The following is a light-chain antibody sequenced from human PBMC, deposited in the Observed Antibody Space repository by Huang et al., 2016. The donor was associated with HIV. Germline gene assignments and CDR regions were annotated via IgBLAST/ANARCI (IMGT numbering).Light chain of an antibody. V-gene: IGKV3-15*01. J-gene: IGKJ4*01. CDR1: ESVSSS. CDR2: GAS. CDR3: QQYNNWPPLLT. Sequence: EIVMTQSPATLSVSPGERVILSCRASESVSSSLAWYQQKPGQAPRLLIYGASTSASGVPPMFSGSGSGTEFTLTISSLQSAEFAVYYCQQYNNWPPLLTFGGGTKVEIK.